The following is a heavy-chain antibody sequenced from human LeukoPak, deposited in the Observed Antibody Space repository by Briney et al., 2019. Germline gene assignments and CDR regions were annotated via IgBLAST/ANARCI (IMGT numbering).Heavy chain of an antibody. Sequence: GGSLRLSCAASGFIFSSYALTWVRQAPGKGLEWVSAISGSGGSTYYADSVKGRFTISRDNSKNTLYLQRNSLRAEDTAVYYCAKALDSSGYPEYYFDYWGQGTLVTVSS. V-gene: IGHV3-23*01. J-gene: IGHJ4*02. CDR3: AKALDSSGYPEYYFDY. CDR2: ISGSGGST. D-gene: IGHD3-22*01. CDR1: GFIFSSYA.